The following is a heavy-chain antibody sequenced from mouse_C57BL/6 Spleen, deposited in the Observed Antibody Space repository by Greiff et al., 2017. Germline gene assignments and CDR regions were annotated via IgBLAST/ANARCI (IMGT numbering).Heavy chain of an antibody. J-gene: IGHJ1*03. CDR3: ARGIIYYYGQGYFDV. CDR2: INPGSGGT. D-gene: IGHD1-1*01. Sequence: VQLTESGAELVRPGTSVKVSCKASGYAFTNYLIEWVKQRPGQGLAWIGVINPGSGGTNYNEKFKGKATLTADKSSSTAYMQLSSLTSEDSAVYFCARGIIYYYGQGYFDVWGTGTTVTVSS. V-gene: IGHV1-54*01. CDR1: GYAFTNYL.